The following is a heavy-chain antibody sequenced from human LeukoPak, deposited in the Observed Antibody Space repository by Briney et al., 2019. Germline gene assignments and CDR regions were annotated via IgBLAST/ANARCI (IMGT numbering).Heavy chain of an antibody. CDR1: GFTFSSYA. Sequence: PGGSLRLSCAASGFTFSSYAMSWVRQAPGKGLEWVSAISGSGGSTYYADSVKGRFTISRDNSKNTLYLQMNSLRAEDTAVYYCASSPGNYDFWSGNYPHGYWGQGTLVTVSS. CDR3: ASSPGNYDFWSGNYPHGY. CDR2: ISGSGGST. V-gene: IGHV3-23*01. D-gene: IGHD3-3*01. J-gene: IGHJ4*02.